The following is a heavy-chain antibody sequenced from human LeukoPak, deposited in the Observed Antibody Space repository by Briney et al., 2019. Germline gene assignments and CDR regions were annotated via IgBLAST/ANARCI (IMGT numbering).Heavy chain of an antibody. Sequence: PGGSLRLSCTASGFTFGTYSMNWVRQAPGKGLEWVSSISSSRIYIHYADSVKGRFTISRDNAKNSLYLQMNSLRAEDTAVYYCARDDYYDSSGSPASAFDIWGQGTMVTVSS. V-gene: IGHV3-21*01. J-gene: IGHJ3*02. CDR2: ISSSRIYI. CDR3: ARDDYYDSSGSPASAFDI. D-gene: IGHD3-22*01. CDR1: GFTFGTYS.